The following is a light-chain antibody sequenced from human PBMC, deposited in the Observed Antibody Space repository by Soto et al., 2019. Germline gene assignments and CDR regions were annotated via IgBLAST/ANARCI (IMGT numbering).Light chain of an antibody. CDR2: AAS. V-gene: IGKV3D-20*02. Sequence: EIVFTQSPATLSLSPGERGTLSCRASQSFSSNSLGWYQQKPGEAPRLLIYAASIRATGIPDRFSGSGSGTDYTLTIRSLQPEDFATYYCQQSYRTPTFGQGTRLEIK. CDR1: QSFSSNS. CDR3: QQSYRTPT. J-gene: IGKJ5*01.